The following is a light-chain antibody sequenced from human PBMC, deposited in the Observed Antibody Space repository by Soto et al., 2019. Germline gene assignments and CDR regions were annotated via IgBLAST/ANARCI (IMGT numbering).Light chain of an antibody. Sequence: NFMLTQPHSVSESPGKTLSISCTRSSGSIANNYVQWYQQRPGSAPTTVIYENNQRLSGVPDRFSGSTDGSSNSASLTISGFLMEDEADYYWQSYDSDFAVFGGGTQLTVL. CDR1: SGSIANNY. J-gene: IGLJ2*01. V-gene: IGLV6-57*04. CDR2: ENN. CDR3: QSYDSDFAV.